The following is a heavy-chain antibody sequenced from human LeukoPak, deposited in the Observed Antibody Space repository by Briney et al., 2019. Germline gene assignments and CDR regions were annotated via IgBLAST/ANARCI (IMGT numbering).Heavy chain of an antibody. D-gene: IGHD2-21*02. V-gene: IGHV4-39*07. Sequence: TSETLSLTCTVSGGSISSSSYYWGWIRQPPGKGLEWIGSIYYSGSTYYNPSLKSRVTISVDTSKNQFSLKLSSVTAADTAIYYCAKDHANTPVVTNWGQGILVSVSS. J-gene: IGHJ4*02. CDR3: AKDHANTPVVTN. CDR2: IYYSGST. CDR1: GGSISSSSYY.